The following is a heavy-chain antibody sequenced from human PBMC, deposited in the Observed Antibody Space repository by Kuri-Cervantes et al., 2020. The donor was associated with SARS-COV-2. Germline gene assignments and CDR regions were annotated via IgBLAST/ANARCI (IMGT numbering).Heavy chain of an antibody. J-gene: IGHJ6*02. Sequence: GESLKISCAASGFTFSNHAMQWVRQAPGKGLDWVSGIYGSDTYYADSVKGRFTVSGDISKNTLYLQMNGLRAEDTAVYYCAKTLSTVRYYWYGMDVWGQGTPVTVSS. CDR2: IYGSDT. V-gene: IGHV3-23*01. CDR1: GFTFSNHA. D-gene: IGHD4-11*01. CDR3: AKTLSTVRYYWYGMDV.